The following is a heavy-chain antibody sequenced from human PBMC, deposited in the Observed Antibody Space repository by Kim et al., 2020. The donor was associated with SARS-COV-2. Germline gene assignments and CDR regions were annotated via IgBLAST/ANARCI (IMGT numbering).Heavy chain of an antibody. CDR2: ISYDGSNK. V-gene: IGHV3-30*18. J-gene: IGHJ6*02. Sequence: GGSLRLSCAASGFTFSSYAMSWVRQAPGKGLEWVAVISYDGSNKYYADSVKGRFTISRDNSKNTLYLQMNSLRAEDTAVYYCAKELPPGYSSGWSYYYYGLHVWGQGTTVTVPS. CDR3: AKELPPGYSSGWSYYYYGLHV. D-gene: IGHD6-19*01. CDR1: GFTFSSYA.